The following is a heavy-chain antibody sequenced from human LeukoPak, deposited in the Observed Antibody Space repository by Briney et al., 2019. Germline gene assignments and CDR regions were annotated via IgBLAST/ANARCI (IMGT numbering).Heavy chain of an antibody. V-gene: IGHV3-23*01. CDR3: ATSDYLGY. J-gene: IGHJ4*02. Sequence: EGSLRLSCAASGFTFSTYAVNWVRQAPGKGLEWVSTISGSGDSTYYADSVKGRFTISRDNSKNTPYLQMNSLRAEDTAIYYCATSDYLGYWGQGTLVTVSS. CDR1: GFTFSTYA. CDR2: ISGSGDST.